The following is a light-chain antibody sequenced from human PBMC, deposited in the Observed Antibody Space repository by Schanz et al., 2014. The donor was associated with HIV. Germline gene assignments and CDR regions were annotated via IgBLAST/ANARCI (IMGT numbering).Light chain of an antibody. V-gene: IGKV3D-20*02. J-gene: IGKJ4*01. CDR1: QTVSSSF. CDR2: SAS. CDR3: QQRDNWPLT. Sequence: EVVLTQSPGTLSLSPGERATLSCRASQTVSSSFLAWYQQKPGQAPRLLIYSASTRATGIPDRFSGSGSGTDFILTISRLEPEDFAVYYCQQRDNWPLTFGGGTKVEIK.